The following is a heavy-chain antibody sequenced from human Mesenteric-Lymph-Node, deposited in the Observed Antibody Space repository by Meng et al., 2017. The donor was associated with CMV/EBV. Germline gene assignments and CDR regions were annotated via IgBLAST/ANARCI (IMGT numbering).Heavy chain of an antibody. J-gene: IGHJ6*02. Sequence: ASVKVSCKASGYSFISYDMSWVRQATGQGLEWMGWMITNNGDTRYAQKFQGRVSMTGDTSKSTMYMELSNLRPEDTAVYYCARAVLEQLEYYYYGMDVWGQGTTVTVSS. CDR1: GYSFISYD. CDR2: MITNNGDT. CDR3: ARAVLEQLEYYYYGMDV. V-gene: IGHV1-8*01. D-gene: IGHD6-6*01.